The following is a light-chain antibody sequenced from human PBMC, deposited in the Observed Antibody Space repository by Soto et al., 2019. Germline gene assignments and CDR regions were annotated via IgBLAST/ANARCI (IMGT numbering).Light chain of an antibody. CDR1: QSISSW. J-gene: IGKJ1*01. V-gene: IGKV1-5*03. Sequence: DIQMTQSPSSLSASVGDRVTITCRASQSISSWLAWYQQKPGKAPTLLIYKASSLESGVPSRFSGSGSGTEVTLTISSLQPDDFATYYCQQYNSYSTWTFGQGTKV. CDR3: QQYNSYSTWT. CDR2: KAS.